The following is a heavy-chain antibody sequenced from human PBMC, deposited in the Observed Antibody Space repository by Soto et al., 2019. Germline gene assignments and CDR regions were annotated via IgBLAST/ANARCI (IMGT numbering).Heavy chain of an antibody. J-gene: IGHJ4*02. CDR1: GGSISSGGYY. D-gene: IGHD3-22*01. CDR2: IYYSGST. Sequence: SETLSLTCTVSGGSISSGGYYWSWIRQHPGKGLEWIGYIYYSGSTYYNPSLKSRVTISVDTSKNQFSLKLSSVTAADTAVYYCARTDRSSGYYSPVFDYWGQGTLVTVSS. V-gene: IGHV4-31*03. CDR3: ARTDRSSGYYSPVFDY.